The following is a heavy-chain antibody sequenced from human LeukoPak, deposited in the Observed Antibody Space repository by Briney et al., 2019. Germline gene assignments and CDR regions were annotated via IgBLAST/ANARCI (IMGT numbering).Heavy chain of an antibody. V-gene: IGHV1-3*01. CDR1: GYTFTSYA. Sequence: ASVKVSCKASGYTFTSYAMHGVPDAPGQRLEWMDWNNAGKGNTKYSQKFQGRVTITRDTSATTAYMERSSLRSEDTAVYYCARAATLVDTAMVLYWSQGTLVTVSS. J-gene: IGHJ4*02. D-gene: IGHD5-18*01. CDR2: NNAGKGNT. CDR3: ARAATLVDTAMVLY.